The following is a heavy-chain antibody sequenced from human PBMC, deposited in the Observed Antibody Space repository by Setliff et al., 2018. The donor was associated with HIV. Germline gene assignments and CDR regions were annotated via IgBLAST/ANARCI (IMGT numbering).Heavy chain of an antibody. J-gene: IGHJ6*03. CDR3: AKDTTVRGVRSYYVDV. CDR1: GFIFDDYA. CDR2: ISWNSGSI. D-gene: IGHD3-10*01. V-gene: IGHV3-9*01. Sequence: GGSLRLSCAASGFIFDDYAMHWVRQAPGKGPEWVSGISWNSGSIGYADSVKGRFTISRDNAKNSLYLQMNSLRAEDTAFYYCAKDTTVRGVRSYYVDVWGKGTTVTVSS.